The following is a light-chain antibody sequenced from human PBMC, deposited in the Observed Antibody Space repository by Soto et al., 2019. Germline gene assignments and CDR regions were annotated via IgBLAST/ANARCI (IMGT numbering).Light chain of an antibody. CDR3: QHSTCLPPT. CDR2: SAS. V-gene: IGKV1-12*01. Sequence: DIQMSLSTYSVSASVGDRFTITCRASQGVSSWLGWYQQKPVIAPNALMCSASRLQSGVPTMISGSGSETEFTLTISILHADDVAPYWYQHSTCLPPTFGQGTKLDIK. CDR1: QGVSSW. J-gene: IGKJ1*01.